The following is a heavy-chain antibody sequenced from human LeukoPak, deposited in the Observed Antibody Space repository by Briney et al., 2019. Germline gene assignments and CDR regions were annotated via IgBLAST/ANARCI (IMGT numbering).Heavy chain of an antibody. Sequence: SSETLSLTCAVYGGSFSGYYWSWIRQPPGKGLEWIGEINHSGSTNYNPSLKSRVTISVDTSKNQFSLKLSSVTAADAAVYYCARSLYCITTSCPAVGFDYWGPGTLVTVSS. V-gene: IGHV4-34*01. CDR3: ARSLYCITTSCPAVGFDY. CDR1: GGSFSGYY. J-gene: IGHJ4*02. D-gene: IGHD2-2*01. CDR2: INHSGST.